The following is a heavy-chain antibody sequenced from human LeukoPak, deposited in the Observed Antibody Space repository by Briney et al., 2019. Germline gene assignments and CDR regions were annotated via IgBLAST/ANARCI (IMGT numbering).Heavy chain of an antibody. V-gene: IGHV3-23*01. D-gene: IGHD4-17*01. Sequence: GGSLRLSCAASGFTFSSYAMSWVRQAPGKGLEWVSAISGSGGSTYYADSVKGRFTISRDNSKNTLYLQMNSLRAEDTAVYYCAKATGTVTTLPTYYYYGMDVWGQGTTVTVSS. CDR2: ISGSGGST. CDR3: AKATGTVTTLPTYYYYGMDV. J-gene: IGHJ6*02. CDR1: GFTFSSYA.